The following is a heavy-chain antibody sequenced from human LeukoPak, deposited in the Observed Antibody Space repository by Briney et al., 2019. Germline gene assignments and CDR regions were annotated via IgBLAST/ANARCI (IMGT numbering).Heavy chain of an antibody. CDR3: ARDLGYYGSGSYSLTFSS. CDR1: GDSISSYY. V-gene: IGHV4-4*07. CDR2: IYTSGST. Sequence: SETLSLTCTVSGDSISSYYWRWIRQPAGKGLEWIGRIYTSGSTNYNPSLKSRVTMSVDTSKNQFSLKLSSVTAADTAVYYCARDLGYYGSGSYSLTFSSWGQGTLVTVSS. J-gene: IGHJ5*02. D-gene: IGHD3-10*01.